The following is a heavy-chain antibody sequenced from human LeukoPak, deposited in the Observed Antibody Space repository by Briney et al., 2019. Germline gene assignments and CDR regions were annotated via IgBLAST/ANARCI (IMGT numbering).Heavy chain of an antibody. Sequence: ASVKVSCKASGYTFTGYYIHWVRLVPGQGLQWMGWINPNSGGTYSAPKFQGSVTMTRDTSLGTAYMQLDSLRSDDTAVYYCARVAWSPDYFNYWGQGTLVTVSS. CDR3: ARVAWSPDYFNY. CDR2: INPNSGGT. CDR1: GYTFTGYY. J-gene: IGHJ4*02. D-gene: IGHD1-26*01. V-gene: IGHV1-2*02.